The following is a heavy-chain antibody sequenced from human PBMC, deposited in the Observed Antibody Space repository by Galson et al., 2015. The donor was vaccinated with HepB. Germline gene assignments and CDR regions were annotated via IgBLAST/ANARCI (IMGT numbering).Heavy chain of an antibody. J-gene: IGHJ4*02. CDR2: INAGNGNT. CDR3: ARVSDILYSSGWYPFDY. CDR1: GYTFTSYA. D-gene: IGHD6-19*01. V-gene: IGHV1-3*01. Sequence: SVKVSCKASGYTFTSYAMHWVRQAPGQRLEWMGWINAGNGNTKYSQKFQGRVTITRDTSASTAYMELSSLRSEDTAVYYCARVSDILYSSGWYPFDYWGQGTLVTVSS.